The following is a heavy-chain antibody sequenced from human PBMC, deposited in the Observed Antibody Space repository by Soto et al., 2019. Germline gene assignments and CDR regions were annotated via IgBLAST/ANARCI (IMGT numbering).Heavy chain of an antibody. J-gene: IGHJ4*02. Sequence: PGGSLRLSCAASGFTFSSYAMSWVRQAPGKGLEWVSSITGTGDRAYYADSVKGRFTVSRDNSKNTLYLQMNSLRAEDTAVYYCAKYYMVTRSPFDYWGQGTLVTVSS. CDR1: GFTFSSYA. D-gene: IGHD5-18*01. V-gene: IGHV3-23*01. CDR3: AKYYMVTRSPFDY. CDR2: ITGTGDRA.